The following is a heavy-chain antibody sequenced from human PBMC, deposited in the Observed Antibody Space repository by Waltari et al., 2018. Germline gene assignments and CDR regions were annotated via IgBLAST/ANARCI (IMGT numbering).Heavy chain of an antibody. J-gene: IGHJ3*02. V-gene: IGHV4-39*01. CDR2: IFYSGST. CDR1: GGSTRSRNYH. Sequence: QLPEAGPGLRNPSETPSLRCRVPGGSTRSRNYHWGSIPPPPGKGVEWVGSIFYSGSTYYNPSVKSRVTISVDTSKNQFSLKLSSVTAGDTAVYYCARIALGGTSTDTCHIWGQGTMVTVSS. CDR3: ARIALGGTSTDTCHI. D-gene: IGHD1-26*01.